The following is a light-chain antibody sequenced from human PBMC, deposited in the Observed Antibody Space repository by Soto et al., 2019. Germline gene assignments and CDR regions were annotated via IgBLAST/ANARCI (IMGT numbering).Light chain of an antibody. CDR1: QSISIW. CDR3: QQSYSTPRT. Sequence: DIQMTQSPSTLSASVGDRVTITCRASQSISIWLAWYQQKPGKVPKLLIYAASSLQSGVPSRFSGSGSGTDFTLTISSLQPEDFATYYCQQSYSTPRTFGQGTKVDIK. CDR2: AAS. V-gene: IGKV1-39*01. J-gene: IGKJ1*01.